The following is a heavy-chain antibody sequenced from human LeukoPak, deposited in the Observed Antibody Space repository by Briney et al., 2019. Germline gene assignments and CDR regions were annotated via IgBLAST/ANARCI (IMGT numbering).Heavy chain of an antibody. J-gene: IGHJ5*02. Sequence: GGSLRLSCAASGFTFSSYAMSWVRQAPGKGLEWVSAISGSGGSAYYADSVKGRFTISRDNSKNTLYLQMNGLRAEDTAVYYCAKDRLFSNYYDSSGYYYDWFDPWGQGTLVTVSS. CDR2: ISGSGGSA. CDR1: GFTFSSYA. V-gene: IGHV3-23*01. D-gene: IGHD3-22*01. CDR3: AKDRLFSNYYDSSGYYYDWFDP.